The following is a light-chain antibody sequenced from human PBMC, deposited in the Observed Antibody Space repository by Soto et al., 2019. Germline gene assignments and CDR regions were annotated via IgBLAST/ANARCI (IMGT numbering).Light chain of an antibody. CDR1: QSLTSRY. Sequence: EIVLTQSPGTLSLSPGERASLSCRASQSLTSRYLAWYQQKPGQAPRRLIYGASSRATGIPDRFSGSVSGTDFTLTISRLEPEDCAVYYCHQCYGSRTVXQGTNADIK. V-gene: IGKV3-20*01. CDR3: HQCYGSRT. CDR2: GAS. J-gene: IGKJ1*01.